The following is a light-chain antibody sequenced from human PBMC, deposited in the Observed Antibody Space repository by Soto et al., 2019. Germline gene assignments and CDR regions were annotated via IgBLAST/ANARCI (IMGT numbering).Light chain of an antibody. Sequence: EIVLTQFPGTLSLSPGERATLSCRASQSVGSNYLAWYQQRPGQPPNLLTCGASHRAPDIPDRFSGSGSGTDFTLTISRLEPEDFAVYYCQQYGSSIQTFGQGTKVEIK. J-gene: IGKJ1*01. CDR1: QSVGSNY. CDR3: QQYGSSIQT. CDR2: GAS. V-gene: IGKV3-20*01.